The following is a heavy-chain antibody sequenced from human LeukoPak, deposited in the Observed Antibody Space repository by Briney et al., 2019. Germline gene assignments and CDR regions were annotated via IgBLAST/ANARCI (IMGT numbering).Heavy chain of an antibody. J-gene: IGHJ4*02. CDR3: ARNSGYSDLNY. D-gene: IGHD3-22*01. Sequence: PSETLSLTCAVPGDSFSGNNYWTWVRQPPGKGLEWIGEIYRSGATNYNPSLKSRVTVSQDKSKNQFSLKLNSVTAADTAIYYCARNSGYSDLNYWGQGVLVTVSS. CDR2: IYRSGAT. V-gene: IGHV4-4*02. CDR1: GDSFSGNNY.